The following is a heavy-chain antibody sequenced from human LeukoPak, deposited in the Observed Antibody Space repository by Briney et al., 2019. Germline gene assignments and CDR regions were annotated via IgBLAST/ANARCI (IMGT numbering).Heavy chain of an antibody. CDR2: IYTSGST. Sequence: SETLSLTCTVSGGSISKYSWSWIRQPAGKGLEWIGRIYTSGSTKYNPSLTSRVTMSVDTSKNQFSLKLRSVTAADTAVYYCARAVHCSGGSCYFDYWGQGTLVTVSS. V-gene: IGHV4-4*07. CDR1: GGSISKYS. J-gene: IGHJ4*02. D-gene: IGHD2-15*01. CDR3: ARAVHCSGGSCYFDY.